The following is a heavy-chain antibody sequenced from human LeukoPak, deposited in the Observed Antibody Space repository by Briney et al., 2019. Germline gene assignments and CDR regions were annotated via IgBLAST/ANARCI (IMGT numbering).Heavy chain of an antibody. CDR3: ARDLAQVDGTDY. Sequence: GASVKVSCKASGGTFSSYAISWVRQAPGQGLEWMGGIILIFGTANYAQKFQGRVTITADESTSTAYMELSSLRSEDTAVYYCARDLAQVDGTDYWGQGTLVTVSS. V-gene: IGHV1-69*01. CDR1: GGTFSSYA. J-gene: IGHJ4*02. D-gene: IGHD6-19*01. CDR2: IILIFGTA.